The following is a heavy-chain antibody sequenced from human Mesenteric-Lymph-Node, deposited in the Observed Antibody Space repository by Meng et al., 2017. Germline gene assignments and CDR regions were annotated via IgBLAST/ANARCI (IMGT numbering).Heavy chain of an antibody. CDR3: ARAYRPAYCGGDCSSYWVY. V-gene: IGHV1-46*01. J-gene: IGHJ4*02. D-gene: IGHD2-21*02. CDR2: INPSGGST. CDR1: GYTFTSYY. Sequence: ASVKVSCKASGYTFTSYYMHWVRQAPGQGLEWMGIINPSGGSTSYAQKFQGRVTITADKSTSTAYMELSSLRSEDTAVYYCARAYRPAYCGGDCSSYWVYWGQGTLVTVSS.